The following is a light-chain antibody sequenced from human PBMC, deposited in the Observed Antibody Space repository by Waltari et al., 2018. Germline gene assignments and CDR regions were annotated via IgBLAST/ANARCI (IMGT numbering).Light chain of an antibody. CDR2: VDI. CDR3: YSTDSSGDIWL. J-gene: IGLJ3*02. CDR1: ALPTKY. Sequence: SYELTQPPSVSVSTGQTPRITCSGDALPTKYAYWYQQKAGQIPVLLIYVDIKRQSGIPERFSASSSGTMATLTISGVQVEDEADYYCYSTDSSGDIWLFGGGTKLTVL. V-gene: IGLV3-10*01.